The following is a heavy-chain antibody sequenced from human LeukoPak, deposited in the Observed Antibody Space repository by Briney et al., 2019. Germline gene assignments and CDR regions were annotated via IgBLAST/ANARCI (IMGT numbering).Heavy chain of an antibody. CDR3: ARGGFGRPNAFDI. Sequence: SGGSLRLSCAASGFTFSSYWMHWVRQAPGKGQVWVSRINSDGSSTNYADSVKGRFTISRDNAKNTLYVQMNGVRVEDTAVYYCARGGFGRPNAFDIWGQGTMVTVSS. CDR2: INSDGSST. D-gene: IGHD3-16*01. V-gene: IGHV3-74*01. J-gene: IGHJ3*02. CDR1: GFTFSSYW.